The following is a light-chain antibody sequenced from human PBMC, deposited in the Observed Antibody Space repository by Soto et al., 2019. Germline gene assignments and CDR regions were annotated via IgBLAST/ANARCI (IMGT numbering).Light chain of an antibody. CDR3: QQYGGSPPYT. V-gene: IGKV3-20*01. J-gene: IGKJ2*01. CDR2: GAS. CDR1: QSVNSNY. Sequence: VLTQSPGTLSLSPGERATLFCRASQSVNSNYLVWYQQKPGQAPRLLIYGASTRATGIPARFSGSGSGTDFTLTINRLEPEDFAVYYCQQYGGSPPYTFGQGTKLES.